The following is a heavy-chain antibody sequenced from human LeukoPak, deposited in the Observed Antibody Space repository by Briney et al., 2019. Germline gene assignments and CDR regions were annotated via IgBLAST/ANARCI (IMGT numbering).Heavy chain of an antibody. CDR3: TRDVTVAYYYYHMDV. J-gene: IGHJ6*03. D-gene: IGHD2-21*02. Sequence: PSETLSLTCTVSGGSISSYYWSWIRQPPGKGLEWIGYIYYSGSTNYNPSLKSRVTISVDTSKNQFSLKLSSVTAADTALYYCTRDVTVAYYYYHMDVWGKGSTVTVSS. CDR2: IYYSGST. V-gene: IGHV4-59*12. CDR1: GGSISSYY.